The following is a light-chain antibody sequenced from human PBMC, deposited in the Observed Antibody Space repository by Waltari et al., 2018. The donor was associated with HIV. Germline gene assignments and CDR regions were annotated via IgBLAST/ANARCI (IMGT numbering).Light chain of an antibody. CDR1: QRVSTTY. CDR3: QQYGTSPRA. V-gene: IGKV3-20*01. J-gene: IGKJ1*01. Sequence: EIVLTQSPGTLSLSPGERATLSCRASQRVSTTYLAWYQQKPGQAPRLLISGTSNRATGIPDRFSGSGSGTDFTLIISRLEPEDFAVYYCQQYGTSPRAFGQGTKVEIK. CDR2: GTS.